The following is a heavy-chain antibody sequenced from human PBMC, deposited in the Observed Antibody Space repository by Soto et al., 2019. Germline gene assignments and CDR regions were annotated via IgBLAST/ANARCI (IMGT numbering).Heavy chain of an antibody. CDR3: ARGQPRASDM. V-gene: IGHV4-34*01. J-gene: IGHJ3*02. CDR1: DGSLSGYY. Sequence: QAQLRQWGAGLLKPSETLSLTCAIYDGSLSGYYWSWIRQSPGKGLEWIGEIKHSGSANYNPSLRSRVTISVDTSKNEFSLKVSSVTAADTAVYYCARGQPRASDMWGQGTMVTVSS. CDR2: IKHSGSA.